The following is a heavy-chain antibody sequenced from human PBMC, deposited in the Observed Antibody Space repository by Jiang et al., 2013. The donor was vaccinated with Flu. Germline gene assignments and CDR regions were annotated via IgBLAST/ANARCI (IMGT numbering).Heavy chain of an antibody. J-gene: IGHJ4*02. CDR3: ATGVYYFDY. V-gene: IGHV6-1*01. Sequence: QTLSLTCAVSGDSVSSSTAAWNWIRQSPSRGLEWLGRTYYRSKWYNEYAGSAKSRIIINPDTSKNQFSLQLNSVAPEDTAVYYCATGVYYFDYWGQGTLVTVSS. D-gene: IGHD2-8*01. CDR2: TYYRSKWYN. CDR1: GDSVSSSTAA.